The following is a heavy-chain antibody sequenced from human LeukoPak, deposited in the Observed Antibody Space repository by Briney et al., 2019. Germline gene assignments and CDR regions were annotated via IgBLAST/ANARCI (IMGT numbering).Heavy chain of an antibody. CDR3: ARVGYYDFWSGYSTTHFDY. J-gene: IGHJ4*02. Sequence: SETLSLTCTVSGGSISSYYWSWIRQPPGKGLEWIGYIFYSGSTNYNPSLKSRVTITVDTSKNQFSLKLSSVTAADTGVCYCARVGYYDFWSGYSTTHFDYGRQGTLVTV. CDR1: GGSISSYY. V-gene: IGHV4-59*01. CDR2: IFYSGST. D-gene: IGHD3-3*01.